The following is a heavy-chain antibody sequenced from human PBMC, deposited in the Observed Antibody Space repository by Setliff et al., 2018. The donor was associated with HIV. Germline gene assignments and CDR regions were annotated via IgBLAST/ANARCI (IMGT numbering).Heavy chain of an antibody. CDR1: GGSITSGGYF. J-gene: IGHJ3*02. V-gene: IGHV4-31*03. CDR2: IFYIANT. Sequence: PSETLSLTCTVSGGSITSGGYFYSWIRQRPGKGLEWIGYIFYIANTYYNPSLKSRVSISLDTSKNQFSLKLSSVTAADTAVYYCAREWELHQGGAFDIWGQGTMVTVSS. D-gene: IGHD1-26*01. CDR3: AREWELHQGGAFDI.